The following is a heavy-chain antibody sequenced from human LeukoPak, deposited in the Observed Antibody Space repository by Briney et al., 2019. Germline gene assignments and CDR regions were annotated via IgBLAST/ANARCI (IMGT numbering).Heavy chain of an antibody. CDR3: ARNSGDY. J-gene: IGHJ4*02. Sequence: SETLSLTCSVSGGSISDFYWSWIRQPAGKGLEWIGRIYSSGNTNYNPSLKSRVTMSLDASKNQFSLKLSSVTAADTAVYYCARNSGDYWGQGTLVTVSS. CDR1: GGSISDFY. V-gene: IGHV4-4*07. D-gene: IGHD4-23*01. CDR2: IYSSGNT.